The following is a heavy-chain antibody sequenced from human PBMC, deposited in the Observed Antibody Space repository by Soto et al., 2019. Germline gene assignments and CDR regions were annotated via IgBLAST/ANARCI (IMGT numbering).Heavy chain of an antibody. V-gene: IGHV6-1*01. CDR3: AKGDNLGPKTGYAFDP. CDR1: GDSVSSNTAS. Sequence: SQTLSLTCAISGDSVSSNTASWNWIRQSPSRGLEWLGRTYFRSKWYNDYAVSVKSRIIINPDTSNNQFSLQLNSVTPEDTAVYFCAKGDNLGPKTGYAFDPWGQGIMVTVSS. CDR2: TYFRSKWYN. D-gene: IGHD5-12*01. J-gene: IGHJ5*02.